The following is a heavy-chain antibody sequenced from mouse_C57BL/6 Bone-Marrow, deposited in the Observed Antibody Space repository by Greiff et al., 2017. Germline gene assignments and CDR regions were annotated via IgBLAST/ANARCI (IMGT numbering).Heavy chain of an antibody. CDR3: ARGDGSYAFFDY. D-gene: IGHD2-3*01. Sequence: QVQLKESGAELARPGASVKLSCKASGYTFTSYGISWVKQRTGQGLEWIGEIYPRSGNTYYNEKFKGKATLTADKSSSTAYMELRSLTSEDSAVYFCARGDGSYAFFDYWGQGTTLTVSS. CDR1: GYTFTSYG. J-gene: IGHJ2*01. V-gene: IGHV1-81*01. CDR2: IYPRSGNT.